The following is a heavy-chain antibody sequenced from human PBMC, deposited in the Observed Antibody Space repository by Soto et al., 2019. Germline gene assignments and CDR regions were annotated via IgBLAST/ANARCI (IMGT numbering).Heavy chain of an antibody. CDR1: GFTFSSYT. V-gene: IGHV3-23*01. D-gene: IGHD6-6*01. CDR3: AKGVGQGLPRPHYFDS. J-gene: IGHJ4*02. CDR2: VSASDSRT. Sequence: GGSLRLSCAASGFTFSSYTMNWVRQAPGKGLEWVSSVSASDSRTNYADSVKGRFTVSRDNSKNTVFLQMNSLRVEDTAVYYCAKGVGQGLPRPHYFDSWGQGTLVTVSS.